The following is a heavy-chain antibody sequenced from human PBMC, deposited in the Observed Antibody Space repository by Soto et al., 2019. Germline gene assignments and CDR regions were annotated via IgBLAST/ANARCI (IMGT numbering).Heavy chain of an antibody. J-gene: IGHJ4*02. D-gene: IGHD6-6*01. V-gene: IGHV1-69*08. CDR3: AREGQLVPQFDY. CDR2: IIRILGIA. CDR1: GGTFSSYT. Sequence: QVQLVQSGAEVKKPGSSVKVSCKASGGTFSSYTISWVRQAPGQGLEWMGRIIRILGIANYAQKFQGRVTITADKSTSTAYMELSSLRSEDTAVYYCAREGQLVPQFDYWGQGTLVTVSS.